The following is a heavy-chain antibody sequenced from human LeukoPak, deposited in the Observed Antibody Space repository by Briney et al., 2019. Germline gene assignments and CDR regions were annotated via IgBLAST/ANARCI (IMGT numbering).Heavy chain of an antibody. CDR3: ARDQPKNFDY. J-gene: IGHJ4*02. CDR1: RFTFSSYS. CDR2: ISSSSSYI. Sequence: GGSLRLSCAASRFTFSSYSMNWVRQAPGKGLEWVSSISSSSSYIYYADSVKGRFTISRDNAKNSLYLQMNSLRAEDTAVYYCARDQPKNFDYWGQGTLVTVSS. D-gene: IGHD2/OR15-2a*01. V-gene: IGHV3-21*01.